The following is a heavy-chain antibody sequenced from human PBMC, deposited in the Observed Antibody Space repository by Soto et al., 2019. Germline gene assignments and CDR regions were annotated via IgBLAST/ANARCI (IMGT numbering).Heavy chain of an antibody. V-gene: IGHV4-39*01. J-gene: IGHJ4*02. Sequence: SEPLSLTCTVSGASISVHSYYWTWIRQPPGKGLEWIGGSYYSGTTNFNPSLKSRVTISVDTSKNQFSLKLSSVTAADTAVYYGARKQYSHIFEYWGQGTLVTVSS. D-gene: IGHD6-6*01. CDR3: ARKQYSHIFEY. CDR1: GASISVHSYY. CDR2: SYYSGTT.